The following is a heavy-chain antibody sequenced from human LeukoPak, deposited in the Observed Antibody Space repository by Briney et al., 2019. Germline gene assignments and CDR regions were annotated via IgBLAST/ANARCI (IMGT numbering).Heavy chain of an antibody. V-gene: IGHV1-46*01. CDR3: AREVDSSGYWGGYFDY. CDR2: INPSGGST. Sequence: ASVKVSCKASGYTFTSYYMHWVLQAPGQGLEWMGIINPSGGSTSYAQKFQGRVTMTRDASTSTVYMVLSSLRSEYTAVYYCAREVDSSGYWGGYFDYWGQGTLVTVSS. D-gene: IGHD3-22*01. CDR1: GYTFTSYY. J-gene: IGHJ4*02.